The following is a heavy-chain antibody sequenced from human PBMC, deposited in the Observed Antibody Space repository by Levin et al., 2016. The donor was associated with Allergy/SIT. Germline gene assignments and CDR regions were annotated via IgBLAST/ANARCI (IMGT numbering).Heavy chain of an antibody. CDR3: ARDLGRSSGLPDY. CDR2: ISSSSSDI. V-gene: IGHV3-48*02. J-gene: IGHJ4*02. D-gene: IGHD6-6*01. CDR1: GFSFSTYG. Sequence: GGSLRLSCASSGFSFSTYGMDWVRQAPGKGLDWVSYISSSSSDIYYADSVKGRFTISRDNAKNSLYLQMNSLRDEDTAVYYCARDLGRSSGLPDYWGQGTLVTVSS.